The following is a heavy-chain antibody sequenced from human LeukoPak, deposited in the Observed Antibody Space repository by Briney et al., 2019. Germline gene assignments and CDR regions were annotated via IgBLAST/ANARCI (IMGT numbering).Heavy chain of an antibody. Sequence: SVKVSCKASGGTFSSYAISWVRQAPGQGLEWVGGIIPIFGTANYAQKFQGRVTITADESTSTAYMELSSLRSEDTAVYYCARDRRYCSSTSCRSYYYYYGMDVWGQGTTVTVSS. V-gene: IGHV1-69*13. CDR2: IIPIFGTA. CDR3: ARDRRYCSSTSCRSYYYYYGMDV. CDR1: GGTFSSYA. D-gene: IGHD2-2*01. J-gene: IGHJ6*02.